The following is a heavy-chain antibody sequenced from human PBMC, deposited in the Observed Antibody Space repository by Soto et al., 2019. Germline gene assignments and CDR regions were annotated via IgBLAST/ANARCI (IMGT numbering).Heavy chain of an antibody. J-gene: IGHJ4*02. CDR3: ASSIPPPFRYFDY. CDR1: GGSFSGYY. CDR2: INHSGST. V-gene: IGHV4-34*01. Sequence: SETLSLTCAVYGGSFSGYYWSWIRQPPGKGLEWIGEINHSGSTNYNPSLKSRVTISVDTSKNQFSLKLSSVTAADTAVYYCASSIPPPFRYFDYWGQGTLVTVSS.